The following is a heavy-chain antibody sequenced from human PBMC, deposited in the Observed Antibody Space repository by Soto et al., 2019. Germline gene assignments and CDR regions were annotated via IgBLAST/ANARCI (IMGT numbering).Heavy chain of an antibody. J-gene: IGHJ3*02. CDR2: IYPSGST. D-gene: IGHD3-10*01. V-gene: IGHV4-4*02. Sequence: QVQLQESGPGLVKPSGTLSLTCAVSSGSISSSNWWSWVRQPPGTGMEWIGEIYPSGSTNYNPSLKSLATISVDKAKDQFSLKLSSVAAADTVVYYCATTVYSITMVRGVIWAFDIWGQGTMVTVSS. CDR3: ATTVYSITMVRGVIWAFDI. CDR1: SGSISSSNW.